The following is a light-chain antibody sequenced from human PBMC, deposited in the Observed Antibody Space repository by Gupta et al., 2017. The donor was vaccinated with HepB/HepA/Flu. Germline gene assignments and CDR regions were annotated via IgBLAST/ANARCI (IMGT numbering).Light chain of an antibody. CDR2: GAS. J-gene: IGKJ4*01. CDR3: QQRSSWPLT. Sequence: EIVLTQSPATLSLSPGERATLSCRASQSVSSYLAWYQQKPGQAPRLLIYGASGRATGIPARFSGSGSGTDFTLTISSLEPEDFAVYYCQQRSSWPLTFGGGTKVEIK. V-gene: IGKV3-11*01. CDR1: QSVSSY.